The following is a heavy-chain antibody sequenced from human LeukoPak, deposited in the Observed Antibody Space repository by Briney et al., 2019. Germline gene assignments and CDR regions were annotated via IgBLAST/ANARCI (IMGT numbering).Heavy chain of an antibody. V-gene: IGHV4-59*01. J-gene: IGHJ4*02. Sequence: PSETLSLTCTVSGDSIRDYYWSWIRQPPGKGLEWIGYIYYTGDTNYNPSLKSRFIISVDTSKNQFSLKLSSATAADTAVYYCASGTYYYFDFWGQGALVTVSS. CDR3: ASGTYYYFDF. CDR1: GDSIRDYY. D-gene: IGHD6-13*01. CDR2: IYYTGDT.